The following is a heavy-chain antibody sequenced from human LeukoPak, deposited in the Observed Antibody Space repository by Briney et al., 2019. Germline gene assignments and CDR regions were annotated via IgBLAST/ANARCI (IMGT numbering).Heavy chain of an antibody. J-gene: IGHJ4*02. D-gene: IGHD3-10*01. Sequence: PSETLSLTCTVSGASISTSSYYWGWIRQPPGKGLEWIANIYYSGSTYYNPSLKSRVTISIDTSKNQFSLKLSSVTAADTAVYYCARARGITMVRERTTLFGGGEKYFDYWGQGTLVTVSS. V-gene: IGHV4-39*07. CDR2: IYYSGST. CDR1: GASISTSSYY. CDR3: ARARGITMVRERTTLFGGGEKYFDY.